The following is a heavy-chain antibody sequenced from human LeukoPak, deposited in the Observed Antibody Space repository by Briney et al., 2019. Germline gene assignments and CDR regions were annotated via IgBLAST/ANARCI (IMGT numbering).Heavy chain of an antibody. D-gene: IGHD3-22*01. Sequence: GGSLRLSCAASGFTFSNYWMHWVRQAPGKGLVWVSRINRDGINTSYADSVKGRFTISRDNAKNTLNLQMNSLRAEDTAVYYCARDLGQYYDTSDNWFDPWGQGTLVTASS. CDR1: GFTFSNYW. CDR2: INRDGINT. J-gene: IGHJ5*02. CDR3: ARDLGQYYDTSDNWFDP. V-gene: IGHV3-74*01.